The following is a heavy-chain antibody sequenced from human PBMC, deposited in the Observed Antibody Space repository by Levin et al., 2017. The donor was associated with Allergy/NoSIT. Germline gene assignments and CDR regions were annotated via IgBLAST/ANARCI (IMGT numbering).Heavy chain of an antibody. CDR3: AHVSGGDSSSWYVVNWFDP. Sequence: SGPTLVKPTQTLTLTCTFSGFSLSTSGVGVGWIRQPPGKALEWLALIYWDDDKRYSPSLKSRLTITKDTSKNQVVLTMTNMDPVDTATYYCAHVSGGDSSSWYVVNWFDPWGQGTLVTVSS. CDR2: IYWDDDK. D-gene: IGHD6-13*01. CDR1: GFSLSTSGVG. J-gene: IGHJ5*02. V-gene: IGHV2-5*02.